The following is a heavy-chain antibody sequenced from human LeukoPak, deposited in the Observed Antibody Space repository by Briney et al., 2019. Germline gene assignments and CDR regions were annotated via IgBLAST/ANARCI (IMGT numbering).Heavy chain of an antibody. CDR1: GFTFTSYA. Sequence: PGGSLRLSCAASGFTFTSYAMSWVRQAPGKGLGWVLAVIGSGGSTSYADSVKGRFTISRDNSKNTLYLQMDSLRAEDTAAYYCAKDMYSSGWSYDAFDIWGQGTMVTVSS. D-gene: IGHD6-19*01. J-gene: IGHJ3*02. CDR2: VIGSGGST. V-gene: IGHV3-23*01. CDR3: AKDMYSSGWSYDAFDI.